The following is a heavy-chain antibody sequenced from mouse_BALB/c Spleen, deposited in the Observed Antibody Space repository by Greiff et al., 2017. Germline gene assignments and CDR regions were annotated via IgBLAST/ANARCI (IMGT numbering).Heavy chain of an antibody. Sequence: VQLQQSGAELMKPGASVKISCKATGYTFSSYWIEWVKQRPGHGLEWIGEILPGSGSTNYNEKFKGKATFTADTSSNPAYMQLSSLTSEDSAVYYCAREGATGPWFAYWCQGTLVTVSA. V-gene: IGHV1-9*01. J-gene: IGHJ3*01. D-gene: IGHD4-1*02. CDR3: AREGATGPWFAY. CDR2: ILPGSGST. CDR1: GYTFSSYW.